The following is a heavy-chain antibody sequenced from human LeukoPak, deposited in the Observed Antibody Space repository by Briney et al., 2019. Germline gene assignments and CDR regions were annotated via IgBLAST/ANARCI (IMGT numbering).Heavy chain of an antibody. CDR3: ARAGQGAAAVYNWFDP. CDR1: GYTFTSYD. J-gene: IGHJ5*02. CDR2: MNPNSGNT. D-gene: IGHD6-13*01. V-gene: IGHV1-8*01. Sequence: ASVKVSCKASGYTFTSYDINWVRQATGQGLEWMGWMNPNSGNTGYAQKFQGRVTMTRNTSVSTAYMELSSLRSEDTAVYYCARAGQGAAAVYNWFDPWGQGTLVIVSS.